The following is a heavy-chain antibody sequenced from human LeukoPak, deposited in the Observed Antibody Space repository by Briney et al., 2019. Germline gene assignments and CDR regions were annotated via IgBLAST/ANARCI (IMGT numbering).Heavy chain of an antibody. CDR1: GGSISSSSYY. CDR3: ARLLLGRLTMVWGARYYYYMDV. CDR2: IYYSGST. Sequence: SETLSLTCTVSGGSISSSSYYWGWIRQPPGKGLEWIGSIYYSGSTYYNPSLKSRVTISVDTSKNQFSLKLSSVTAADTAVYYCARLLLGRLTMVWGARYYYYMDVWGKGTTVTISS. V-gene: IGHV4-39*01. J-gene: IGHJ6*03. D-gene: IGHD3-10*01.